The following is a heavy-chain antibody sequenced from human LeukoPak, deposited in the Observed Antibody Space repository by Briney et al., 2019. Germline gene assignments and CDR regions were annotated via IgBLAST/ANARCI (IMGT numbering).Heavy chain of an antibody. CDR3: ARDRKEQQLVYYYYYMDV. D-gene: IGHD6-13*01. J-gene: IGHJ6*03. CDR2: INTDGSST. CDR1: GFTFSSYW. Sequence: GGSLRLSCAASGFTFSSYWMHWVRQAPGKGLVWVSRINTDGSSTSYADSVKGRFTISRDNAKNTLHLQMNSLRAEDTAVYYCARDRKEQQLVYYYYYMDVWGKGTTVTVSS. V-gene: IGHV3-74*01.